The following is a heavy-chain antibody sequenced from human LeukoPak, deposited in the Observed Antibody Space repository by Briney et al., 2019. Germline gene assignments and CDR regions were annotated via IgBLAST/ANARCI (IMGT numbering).Heavy chain of an antibody. J-gene: IGHJ5*02. CDR3: AIYRRTWLDP. D-gene: IGHD1-26*01. CDR1: GGSISNYY. V-gene: IGHV4-59*01. Sequence: SETLSLTCSVSGGSISNYYWSWVRQPPGKGLEWIGYIYYSGSPNYNPSLKSRVTISVDTSKNQFSLNLSSVTAADTAVYYCAIYRRTWLDPWGQGTLVTVSS. CDR2: IYYSGSP.